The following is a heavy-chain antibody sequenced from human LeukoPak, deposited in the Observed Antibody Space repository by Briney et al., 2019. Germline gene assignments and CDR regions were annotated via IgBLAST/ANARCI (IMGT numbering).Heavy chain of an antibody. J-gene: IGHJ4*02. CDR3: AKRGLRLAADFDY. V-gene: IGHV3-23*01. Sequence: GGSLRLSCAASGLTLSNYAMSWVRQAPGKGLEWVSAISGSGGTTYYADSVKGRFTISRDNSKNTLYLQMNSLRAEDTAVYYCAKRGLRLAADFDYWGQGTLVTVSS. CDR1: GLTLSNYA. CDR2: ISGSGGTT. D-gene: IGHD5/OR15-5a*01.